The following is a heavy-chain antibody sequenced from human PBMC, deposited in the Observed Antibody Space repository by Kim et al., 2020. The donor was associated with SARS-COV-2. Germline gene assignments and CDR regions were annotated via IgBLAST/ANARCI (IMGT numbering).Heavy chain of an antibody. D-gene: IGHD3-10*01. V-gene: IGHV5-51*01. CDR2: IYPGDSDT. J-gene: IGHJ4*02. Sequence: GESLKISCKGSGYSFTNYWIGWVRQMPGKGLEWMGIIYPGDSDTKYSPSFQGQVTISADRSISTAYLQWSSLKASDTAMYYCARHRGYYYSSGSFYPDYWGQGTLVTVPS. CDR1: GYSFTNYW. CDR3: ARHRGYYYSSGSFYPDY.